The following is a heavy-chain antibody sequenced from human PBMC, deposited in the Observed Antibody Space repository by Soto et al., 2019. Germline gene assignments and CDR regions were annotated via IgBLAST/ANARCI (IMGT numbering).Heavy chain of an antibody. Sequence: GSLRLSCAASGFTFDDYTMHWVRQAPGKGLEWVSLISWDGGSTYYADSVKGRFTISRDNSKNSLYLQMNSLRTEDTALYYCAKGKYSSSWYDRARAEYFQHWGQGTLVTVSS. CDR1: GFTFDDYT. J-gene: IGHJ1*01. CDR3: AKGKYSSSWYDRARAEYFQH. CDR2: ISWDGGST. D-gene: IGHD6-13*01. V-gene: IGHV3-43*01.